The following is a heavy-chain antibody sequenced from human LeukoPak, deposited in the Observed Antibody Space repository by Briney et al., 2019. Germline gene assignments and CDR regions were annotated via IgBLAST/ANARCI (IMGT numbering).Heavy chain of an antibody. V-gene: IGHV1-46*01. CDR2: INPSGGST. CDR3: AREREYCSSTSCYTGSYGMDV. D-gene: IGHD2-2*02. Sequence: ASVKVSCKASGYTFTSYYMHWVRQAPGQGLEWMGIINPSGGSTSYAQKFQGRVTMTRDTSTSTVYMELSSLRSEDTAVYYCAREREYCSSTSCYTGSYGMDVWGQGTTVTVSS. CDR1: GYTFTSYY. J-gene: IGHJ6*02.